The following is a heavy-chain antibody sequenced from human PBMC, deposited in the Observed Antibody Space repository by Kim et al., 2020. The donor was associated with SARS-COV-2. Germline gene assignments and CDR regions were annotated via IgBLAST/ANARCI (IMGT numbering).Heavy chain of an antibody. V-gene: IGHV4-4*02. J-gene: IGHJ5*02. Sequence: YNASRKVQVTISVDKSKNQFSLKLSSVAAAGTAVYYCARGGSLNYAWFDPWGQGTLVTVSS. CDR3: ARGGSLNYAWFDP. D-gene: IGHD1-7*01.